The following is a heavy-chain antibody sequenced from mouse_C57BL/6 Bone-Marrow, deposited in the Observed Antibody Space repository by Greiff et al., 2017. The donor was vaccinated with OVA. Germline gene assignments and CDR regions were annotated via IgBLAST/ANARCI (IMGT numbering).Heavy chain of an antibody. CDR2: IDPSDSYT. D-gene: IGHD3-3*01. CDR1: GYTFTSYW. V-gene: IGHV1-69*01. Sequence: VQLQQPGAELVMPGASVKLSCKASGYTFTSYWMHWVKQRPGQGLEWIGEIDPSDSYTNYNQKFKGKSTLTVDKSSSTAYMQLSSLTYEDSAVYYGAREGGWAHYFDYWGQGTTLTVSS. CDR3: AREGGWAHYFDY. J-gene: IGHJ2*01.